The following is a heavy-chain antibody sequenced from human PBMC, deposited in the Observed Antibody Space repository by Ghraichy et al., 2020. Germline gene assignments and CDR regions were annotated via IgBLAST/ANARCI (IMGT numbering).Heavy chain of an antibody. J-gene: IGHJ3*02. CDR2: ISSSSSYI. V-gene: IGHV3-21*01. D-gene: IGHD1-26*01. CDR3: AREGMGRDGAFDI. Sequence: LSLTCAASGFTFSSYSMNWVRQAPGKGLEWVSSISSSSSYIYYADSVKGRFTISRDNAKNSLYLQMNSLRAEDTAVYYCAREGMGRDGAFDIWGQGTMVTVSS. CDR1: GFTFSSYS.